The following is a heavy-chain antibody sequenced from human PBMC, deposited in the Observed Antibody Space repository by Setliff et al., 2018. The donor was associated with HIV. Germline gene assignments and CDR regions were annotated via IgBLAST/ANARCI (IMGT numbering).Heavy chain of an antibody. CDR2: IYYSGST. CDR1: GGSISTYY. Sequence: PSETLSLTCTLSGGSISTYYWSWIRQFPGKGLEWIGYIYYSGSTKYNPSLKSRVTMSVDTSKNQFSLKLSSVTHADTAVYYCARELYGGNSRPFDYWGQGLLVTVSS. J-gene: IGHJ4*02. V-gene: IGHV4-59*01. D-gene: IGHD2-21*02. CDR3: ARELYGGNSRPFDY.